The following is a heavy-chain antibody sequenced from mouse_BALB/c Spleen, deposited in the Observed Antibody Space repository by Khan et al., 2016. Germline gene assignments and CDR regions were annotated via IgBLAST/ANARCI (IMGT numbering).Heavy chain of an antibody. CDR2: VKPNNGGT. CDR3: TRDDGNY. V-gene: IGHV1-18*01. CDR1: GYSFTGYD. D-gene: IGHD2-3*01. Sequence: VQLQQSGPDLVKPWATLTISCKASGYSFTGYDMYWVKQSHGKSLEWIGRVKPNNGGTSYNQKIKDQAILTVDKSSNTAYMELRSQTSEDSAVFYCTRDDGNYWGQGTTLTVSS. J-gene: IGHJ2*01.